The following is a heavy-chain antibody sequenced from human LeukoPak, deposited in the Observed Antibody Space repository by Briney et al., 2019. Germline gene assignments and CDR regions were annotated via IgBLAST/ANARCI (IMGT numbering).Heavy chain of an antibody. CDR2: IIPIFGTA. Sequence: SVKVSCKASGGTFSSYAISWVRQAPGQGLEWMGGIIPIFGTASYAQKFQGRVTITADESTSTAYMELSSLRSEDTAVYYCARDSRDYYDSSGYYREYFQHWGQGTLVTVSS. CDR3: ARDSRDYYDSSGYYREYFQH. J-gene: IGHJ1*01. V-gene: IGHV1-69*13. D-gene: IGHD3-22*01. CDR1: GGTFSSYA.